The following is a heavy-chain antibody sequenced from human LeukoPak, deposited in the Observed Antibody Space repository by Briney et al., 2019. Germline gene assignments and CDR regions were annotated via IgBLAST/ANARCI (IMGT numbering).Heavy chain of an antibody. Sequence: SETLSLTCTVSGGSITSGSYHWGWIRQSPGKGLEWIGNTYYTGSAYYRPSLQSRVSISVDTSKKEFSLKLTSVTAADTAVYYCARDRDGYVYSFDYWGQGTLVTVSS. CDR2: TYYTGSA. V-gene: IGHV4-39*02. CDR3: ARDRDGYVYSFDY. J-gene: IGHJ4*02. D-gene: IGHD5-24*01. CDR1: GGSITSGSYH.